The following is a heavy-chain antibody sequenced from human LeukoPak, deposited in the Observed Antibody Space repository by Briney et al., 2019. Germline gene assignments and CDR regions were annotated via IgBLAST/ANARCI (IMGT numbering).Heavy chain of an antibody. CDR3: ARESCGGDCSSGDFQH. V-gene: IGHV3-7*03. Sequence: GGSLRLSCAASGFTFSSYWMSWVRQAPGKGLEWVANIKQDGSEKCYVDSVKGRFTISRDNAKNSLYLQMNSLRAEDTAVYYCARESCGGDCSSGDFQHWGQGTLVTVSS. D-gene: IGHD2-21*02. CDR2: IKQDGSEK. J-gene: IGHJ1*01. CDR1: GFTFSSYW.